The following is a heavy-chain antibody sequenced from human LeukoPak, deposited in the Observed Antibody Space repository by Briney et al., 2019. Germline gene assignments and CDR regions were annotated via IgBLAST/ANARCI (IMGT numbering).Heavy chain of an antibody. CDR3: ARSYGSGGYLLYYYYYGMDV. CDR2: ISAYNGNT. Sequence: ASVKVSCKASGYTFTSYGISWVRQAPGQGLEWMGWISAYNGNTNYAQKLQGRVTMTTDTSTSTAYMELRSLRSDDTAVYYCARSYGSGGYLLYYYYYGMDVWGKGTTVTVSS. CDR1: GYTFTSYG. J-gene: IGHJ6*04. V-gene: IGHV1-18*04. D-gene: IGHD3-10*01.